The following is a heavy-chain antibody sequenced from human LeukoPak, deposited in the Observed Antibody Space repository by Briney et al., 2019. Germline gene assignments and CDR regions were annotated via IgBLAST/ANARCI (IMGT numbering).Heavy chain of an antibody. CDR3: ARHGGIAAAGTFSWFDP. D-gene: IGHD6-13*01. Sequence: SETLSLTCTVSGGSISSSSYYWGWIRQPPGKGLEWIGSIYYSGSTYYNPSLKSRVTISVDTSKNQFSLKLSSVTAADTAVYYCARHGGIAAAGTFSWFDPWGQGTLVTVSS. CDR2: IYYSGST. J-gene: IGHJ5*02. CDR1: GGSISSSSYY. V-gene: IGHV4-39*01.